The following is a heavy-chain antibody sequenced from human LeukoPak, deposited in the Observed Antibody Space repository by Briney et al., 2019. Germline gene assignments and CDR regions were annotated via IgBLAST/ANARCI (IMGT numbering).Heavy chain of an antibody. D-gene: IGHD1-26*01. CDR3: AAELYSGTYGRCCSFAF. CDR1: GFTFSNSA. Sequence: SVKVSCKTSGFTFSNSAMQWVRQARGQRLEWIGWIIVGSGRTHYAQNLQERITITRDMSTNTAYMELSSLRSEDTAVYYCAAELYSGTYGRCCSFAFWGQGTQVTVSS. V-gene: IGHV1-58*02. J-gene: IGHJ4*02. CDR2: IIVGSGRT.